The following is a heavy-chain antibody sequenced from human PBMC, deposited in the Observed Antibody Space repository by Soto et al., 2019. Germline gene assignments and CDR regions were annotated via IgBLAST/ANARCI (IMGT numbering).Heavy chain of an antibody. CDR1: GFTFSTYG. D-gene: IGHD5-18*01. J-gene: IGHJ4*02. V-gene: IGHV3-30*18. CDR3: AKGDQGFTYGLRQIDY. CDR2: ISYEGSDK. Sequence: QVQLVESGGGVVQPGRSLRLSCAASGFTFSTYGMHWVRQVSGKGLEWVAFISYEGSDKYYADSVRGRFTVSRDNSRNTLYLQMSSLTVEDAAVYYCAKGDQGFTYGLRQIDYWGQGTLVTVS.